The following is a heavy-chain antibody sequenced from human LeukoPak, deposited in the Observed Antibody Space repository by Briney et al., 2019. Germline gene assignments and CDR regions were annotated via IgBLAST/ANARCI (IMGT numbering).Heavy chain of an antibody. V-gene: IGHV1-2*02. Sequence: ASVKVCCKASGYTFTGYYMHWVRQAPGQGLEWMGWINPNSGGTNYAQKFQGRVTMTRDTSISTAYMELSRLRSDDTAVYYCARGTGIAAAGLSEDWGQGTLVIVSS. J-gene: IGHJ4*02. D-gene: IGHD6-13*01. CDR1: GYTFTGYY. CDR3: ARGTGIAAAGLSED. CDR2: INPNSGGT.